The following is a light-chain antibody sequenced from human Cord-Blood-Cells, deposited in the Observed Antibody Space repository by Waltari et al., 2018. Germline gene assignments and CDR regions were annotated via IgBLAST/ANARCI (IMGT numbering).Light chain of an antibody. CDR3: QQYGSSPRT. J-gene: IGKJ1*01. Sequence: EIVLTPSPGTPSLSPGVSATLSCRASPSGRSSYLAWYQQKPGQAPRLLIYGASSRATGIPDRFSGSGSGTDFTLTISRLEPEDFAVYYCQQYGSSPRTFGQGTKVEIK. V-gene: IGKV3-20*01. CDR2: GAS. CDR1: PSGRSSY.